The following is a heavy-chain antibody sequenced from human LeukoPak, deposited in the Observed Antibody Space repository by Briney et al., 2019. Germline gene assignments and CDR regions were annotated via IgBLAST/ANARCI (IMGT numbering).Heavy chain of an antibody. CDR1: GFTFSSYA. D-gene: IGHD3-22*01. Sequence: PGGSLRLSCAASGFTFSSYAMSWVRQAPGKGLEWVSAISGSGGSTYYADSVKGRFTISRDNSKNTLYLQMNSLRAEDTAVYYCAKQGYYDSSGYYYVYYFDYWGRGTLVTVSS. CDR2: ISGSGGST. J-gene: IGHJ4*02. V-gene: IGHV3-23*01. CDR3: AKQGYYDSSGYYYVYYFDY.